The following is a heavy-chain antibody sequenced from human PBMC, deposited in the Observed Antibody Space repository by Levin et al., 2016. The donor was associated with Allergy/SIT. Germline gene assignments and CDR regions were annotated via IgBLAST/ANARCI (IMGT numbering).Heavy chain of an antibody. CDR2: IYYSGST. CDR3: ARGYGDYRYYFDY. D-gene: IGHD4-17*01. J-gene: IGHJ4*02. Sequence: PGKGLEWIGYIYYSGSTNYNPSLKSRVTISVDTSKNQFSLKLSSVTAADTAVYYCARGYGDYRYYFDYWGQGTLVTVSS. V-gene: IGHV4-59*13.